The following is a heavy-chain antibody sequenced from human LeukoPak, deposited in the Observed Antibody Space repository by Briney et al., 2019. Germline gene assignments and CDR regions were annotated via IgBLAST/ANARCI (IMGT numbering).Heavy chain of an antibody. V-gene: IGHV3-48*01. CDR3: ARDQGYCGSTGCIRWHDF. CDR2: ISHTGDTI. CDR1: GFTFSNYW. J-gene: IGHJ4*02. D-gene: IGHD2-2*01. Sequence: GGSLRLSCAASGFTFSNYWMTWVRQAPGKGLEWLLYISHTGDTIYYADSVKGRFTIARDNAKDTVYLQMNGLRAEDTAVYHCARDQGYCGSTGCIRWHDFWGQGTLVTVSS.